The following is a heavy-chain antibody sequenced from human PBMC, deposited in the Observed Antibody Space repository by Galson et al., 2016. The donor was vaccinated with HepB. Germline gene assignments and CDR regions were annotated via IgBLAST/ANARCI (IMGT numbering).Heavy chain of an antibody. V-gene: IGHV4-34*01. CDR1: GGSFSGYY. J-gene: IGHJ3*02. CDR2: INHSGST. CDR3: ARATYGDVAGAFDI. D-gene: IGHD4-17*01. Sequence: SETLSLTCTVYGGSFSGYYWSWIRQPPGKGLEWIGEINHSGSTNYNPSLKSRVTISVDTSQNQFSLRLSSVTAADKALYYCARATYGDVAGAFDIWGQGTMVTVSS.